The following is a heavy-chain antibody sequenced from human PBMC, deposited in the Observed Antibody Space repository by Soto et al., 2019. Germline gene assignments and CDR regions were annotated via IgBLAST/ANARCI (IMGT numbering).Heavy chain of an antibody. CDR1: GFSFNTYA. CDR2: INYSGRTT. V-gene: IGHV3-23*01. Sequence: EVQLLESGGGLVQPGGSLRLSCETSGFSFNTYAMTWVRQAPGMGLEWVAVINYSGRTTFHAQSVKGRFTISRDNSRNTVFLQMDSLRAEDTAVYYCVKHRGSGKTYYDKRDGWGLGTTVIVSS. J-gene: IGHJ6*03. D-gene: IGHD3-10*01. CDR3: VKHRGSGKTYYDKRDG.